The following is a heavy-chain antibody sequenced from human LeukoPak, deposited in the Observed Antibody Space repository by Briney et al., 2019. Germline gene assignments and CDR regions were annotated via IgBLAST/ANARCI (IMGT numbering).Heavy chain of an antibody. CDR2: ISGYNGNI. CDR3: ASGSSTSPFAFDY. V-gene: IGHV1-18*01. Sequence: ASVKVSCKASGYTFTTNGISWVRQAPGQGLEWMGWISGYNGNINYAQKLQGRVTMTTDTSTSTAYMELRSLRSDDTAVYYCASGSSTSPFAFDYWGQGTLVTVSS. J-gene: IGHJ4*02. CDR1: GYTFTTNG. D-gene: IGHD1-26*01.